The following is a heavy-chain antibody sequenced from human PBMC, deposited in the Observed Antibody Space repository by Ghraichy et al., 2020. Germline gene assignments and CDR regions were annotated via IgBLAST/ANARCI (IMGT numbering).Heavy chain of an antibody. J-gene: IGHJ4*02. CDR1: GFTFSSYW. CDR2: IKQDGSEK. Sequence: LSLTCAASGFTFSSYWMSWVRQAPGKGLEWVANIKQDGSEKYYVDSVKGRFTISRDNAKNSLYLQMNSLRAEDTAVYYCARKRFDVDTAMDIYYFDYWGQGTLVTVSS. V-gene: IGHV3-7*01. D-gene: IGHD5-18*01. CDR3: ARKRFDVDTAMDIYYFDY.